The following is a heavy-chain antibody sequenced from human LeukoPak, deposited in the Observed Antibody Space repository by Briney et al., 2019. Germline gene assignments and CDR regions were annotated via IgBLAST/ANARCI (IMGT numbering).Heavy chain of an antibody. Sequence: SETLSLTCTVSGGSMSDYYWSWIRQPPGKGLEWIGYIYYTGTTNYNPSLKSRVTILVDTSKNQFSLKLNSVTAADTGVYYCARDQRRTSCFDYWGQRTLVTVSS. V-gene: IGHV4-59*01. CDR3: ARDQRRTSCFDY. J-gene: IGHJ4*02. D-gene: IGHD2-2*01. CDR2: IYYTGTT. CDR1: GGSMSDYY.